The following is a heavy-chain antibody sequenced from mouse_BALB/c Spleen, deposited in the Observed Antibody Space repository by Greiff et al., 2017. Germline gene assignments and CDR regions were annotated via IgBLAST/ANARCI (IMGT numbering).Heavy chain of an antibody. D-gene: IGHD2-1*01. J-gene: IGHJ4*01. Sequence: EVKLVESGGGLVQPGGSLRLSCATSGFTFTDYYMSWVRQPPGKALEWLGFIRNKANGYTTEYSASVKGRFTISRDNSQSILYLQMNTLRAEDSATYDCARDMGGNYVYYAMDYWGQGTSVTVSS. CDR2: IRNKANGYTT. CDR1: GFTFTDYY. CDR3: ARDMGGNYVYYAMDY. V-gene: IGHV7-3*02.